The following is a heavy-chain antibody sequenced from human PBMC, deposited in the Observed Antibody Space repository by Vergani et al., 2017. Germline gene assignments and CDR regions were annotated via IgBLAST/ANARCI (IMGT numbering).Heavy chain of an antibody. CDR2: ISSSSSTI. CDR1: GFTFSSYS. D-gene: IGHD2-15*01. Sequence: EVQLVESGGGLVQPGGSLRLSCAASGFTFSSYSMNWVRQAPGKGLEWVSYISSSSSTIYYADSVKGRFTISRDNAKNSLYLEMNSLRAEDTAVYYCAGVPACRGGSYIRPYYYGMDVWGQGTTVTVSS. CDR3: AGVPACRGGSYIRPYYYGMDV. J-gene: IGHJ6*02. V-gene: IGHV3-48*04.